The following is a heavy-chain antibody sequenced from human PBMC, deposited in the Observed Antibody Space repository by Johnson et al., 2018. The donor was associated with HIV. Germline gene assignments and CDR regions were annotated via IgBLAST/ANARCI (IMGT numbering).Heavy chain of an antibody. CDR2: INSDGTIT. CDR1: GFTFSSYA. J-gene: IGHJ3*02. D-gene: IGHD6-13*01. V-gene: IGHV3-74*01. CDR3: ARDFIAAAGHDAFDI. Sequence: VQLVESGGGLVQPGGSLRLSCAASGFTFSSYAMSWVRQAPGKGLVWVSRINSDGTITSYADSVKGRFTISRDNAKNTLYLQMNSLRAEDTAVYYCARDFIAAAGHDAFDIWGQGTMVTVSS.